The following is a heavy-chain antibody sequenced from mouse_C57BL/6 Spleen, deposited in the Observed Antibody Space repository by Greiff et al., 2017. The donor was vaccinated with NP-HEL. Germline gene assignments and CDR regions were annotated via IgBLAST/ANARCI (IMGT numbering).Heavy chain of an antibody. V-gene: IGHV1-81*01. CDR3: ARRGIITTSYAMDY. CDR1: GYTFTSYG. D-gene: IGHD1-1*01. Sequence: QVQLQQSGAELARPGASVKLSCKASGYTFTSYGISWVKQRTGQGLEWIGEIYPRSGNTYYNEKFKGKATLTADKSSSTAYMELRSLTSEDSAVYFCARRGIITTSYAMDYWGQGTSVTVSS. CDR2: IYPRSGNT. J-gene: IGHJ4*01.